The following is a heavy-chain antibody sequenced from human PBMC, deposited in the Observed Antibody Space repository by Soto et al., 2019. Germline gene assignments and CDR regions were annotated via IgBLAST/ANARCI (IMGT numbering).Heavy chain of an antibody. D-gene: IGHD3-10*01. J-gene: IGHJ6*02. V-gene: IGHV5-10-1*01. CDR2: IDPSDSYT. CDR3: ARHRGPGVLWFGELFFSPANYYGMDV. CDR1: GDSFTSYW. Sequence: PGESLKISCKGSGDSFTSYWISWVRQMPGKGLEWMGRIDPSDSYTNYSPSFQGHVTISADKSISTAYLQWSSLKASDTAMYYCARHRGPGVLWFGELFFSPANYYGMDVWGQGTTVTVSS.